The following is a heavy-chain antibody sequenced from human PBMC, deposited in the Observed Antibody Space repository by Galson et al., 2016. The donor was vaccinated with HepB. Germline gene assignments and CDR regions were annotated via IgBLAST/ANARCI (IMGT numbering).Heavy chain of an antibody. Sequence: SLRLSCAASGFTFSHYEMNWVRQAPGKGLEWVSYISSSGTTIYYADSVKGRFTISRDNAKNSLYLQMNSLRAEDTAVYYCARGGGITMIRGVMPGWFDPWGQGTLVTVSS. CDR1: GFTFSHYE. CDR3: ARGGGITMIRGVMPGWFDP. V-gene: IGHV3-48*03. D-gene: IGHD3-10*01. CDR2: ISSSGTTI. J-gene: IGHJ5*02.